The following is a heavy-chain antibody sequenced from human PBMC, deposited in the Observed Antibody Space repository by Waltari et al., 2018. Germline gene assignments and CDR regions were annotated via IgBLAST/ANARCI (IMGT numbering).Heavy chain of an antibody. CDR3: ARHVIGEDY. CDR1: GYNFTNYW. D-gene: IGHD4-17*01. V-gene: IGHV5-10-1*03. J-gene: IGHJ4*02. CDR2: IDPTDSDT. Sequence: EVQLVQSGAEMKKPGESLRISCRGSGYNFTNYWISWVRQMPGKGLEWMGRIDPTDSDTEYSPSLQGHVTISTDKSISTAYLQWGSLKPSDTAMYYCARHVIGEDYWGQGTLVTVSS.